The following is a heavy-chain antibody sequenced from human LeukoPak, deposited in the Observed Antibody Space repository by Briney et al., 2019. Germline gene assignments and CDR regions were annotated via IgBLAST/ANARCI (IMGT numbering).Heavy chain of an antibody. CDR1: GYTFTSYG. CDR3: ARFAFNYYGSGSFYPKNWFDP. J-gene: IGHJ5*02. V-gene: IGHV1-18*01. D-gene: IGHD3-10*01. Sequence: GASVTVSCKASGYTFTSYGISWVRQAPGQGLEWMGWISAYNGNTNYAQKLQGRVTMTTDTSTSTAYMELRSLRSDDTAVYYCARFAFNYYGSGSFYPKNWFDPWGQGTLVTVSS. CDR2: ISAYNGNT.